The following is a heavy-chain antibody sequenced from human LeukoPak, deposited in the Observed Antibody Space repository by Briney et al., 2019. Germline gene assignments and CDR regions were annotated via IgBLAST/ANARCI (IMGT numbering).Heavy chain of an antibody. CDR3: ASFGISWRSSY. CDR1: GFSFSSHW. V-gene: IGHV3-74*01. Sequence: GGSLRLSCAASGFSFSSHWVPWVRQAPGKELVWVSRISDDGSYTSNVDSVKGRFTISRDNVNNMLYQHMNSLRAEDTAVYYCASFGISWRSSYWGQGTLVTVSS. CDR2: ISDDGSYT. D-gene: IGHD2-21*01. J-gene: IGHJ4*02.